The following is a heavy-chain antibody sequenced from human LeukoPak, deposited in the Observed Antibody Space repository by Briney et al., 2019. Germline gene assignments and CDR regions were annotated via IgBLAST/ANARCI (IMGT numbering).Heavy chain of an antibody. CDR3: AKRFGESYGHFDY. J-gene: IGHJ4*02. V-gene: IGHV3-23*01. Sequence: GGSLRLSCAASGFTFDDYAMHWVRQAPGKGLEWVSAVTGSGSATDYADFVKGRFTISRDNSKNTLYLQMNSLRAEDTAVYYCAKRFGESYGHFDYWGQGTLVTVSS. D-gene: IGHD3-10*01. CDR1: GFTFDDYA. CDR2: VTGSGSAT.